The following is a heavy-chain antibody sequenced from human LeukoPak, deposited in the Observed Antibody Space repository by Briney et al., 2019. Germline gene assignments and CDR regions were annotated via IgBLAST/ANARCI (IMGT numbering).Heavy chain of an antibody. D-gene: IGHD1-26*01. CDR2: ISGSGGST. J-gene: IGHJ4*02. V-gene: IGHV3-23*01. Sequence: GGSLRLSCAASGFTFSSYAMSWVRQAPGKGLEWVSAISGSGGSTYYADSVKGRFTISRDNSKNTLYLQMNSLRAEDTAVYYCAKYRSAGTRKLGYYFDYWGQGTLVTVSS. CDR3: AKYRSAGTRKLGYYFDY. CDR1: GFTFSSYA.